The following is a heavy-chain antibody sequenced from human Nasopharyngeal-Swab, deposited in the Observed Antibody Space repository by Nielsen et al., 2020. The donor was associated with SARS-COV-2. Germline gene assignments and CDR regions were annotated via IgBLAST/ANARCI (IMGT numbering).Heavy chain of an antibody. J-gene: IGHJ4*02. D-gene: IGHD6-13*01. Sequence: GESLKISCAASWFHFDDFMMHWVRQVPGGGLEWVSLISWDSRRTSYADSVKGRFIISRDNRKASLSLQMNSLRTEDSGLYYCAKDIAADGLGQYYFDYWGWGTLVTVSS. V-gene: IGHV3-43*01. CDR3: AKDIAADGLGQYYFDY. CDR2: ISWDSRRT. CDR1: WFHFDDFM.